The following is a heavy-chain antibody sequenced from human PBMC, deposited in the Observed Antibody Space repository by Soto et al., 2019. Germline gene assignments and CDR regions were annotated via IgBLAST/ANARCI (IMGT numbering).Heavy chain of an antibody. D-gene: IGHD3-10*01. CDR1: GFTFSSYW. V-gene: IGHV3-23*01. J-gene: IGHJ4*02. CDR3: ARARNYYGSGSYGFDY. Sequence: PWGSLRLSCAASGFTFSSYWMHWVRQAPGKGLEWVSGISNSGGSTYYADSVKGRFTISRDNSKNTLDLQMSSLRAEDTAVYYCARARNYYGSGSYGFDYWGRGTLVTVSS. CDR2: ISNSGGST.